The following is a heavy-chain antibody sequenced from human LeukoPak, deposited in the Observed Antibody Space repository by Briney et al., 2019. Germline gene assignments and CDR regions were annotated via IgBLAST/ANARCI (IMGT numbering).Heavy chain of an antibody. D-gene: IGHD1-7*01. Sequence: SETLSLTCAVYGVSLRGYYWSWIRQSPEKGLEWIGEISHEGDSIYNPSLKSRLTLSVDMSKNQFSLKLRSVTAADTAVYYCARGRNYVSDYYFDVWGKGSTVIVSS. V-gene: IGHV4-34*01. CDR1: GVSLRGYY. J-gene: IGHJ6*03. CDR3: ARGRNYVSDYYFDV. CDR2: ISHEGDS.